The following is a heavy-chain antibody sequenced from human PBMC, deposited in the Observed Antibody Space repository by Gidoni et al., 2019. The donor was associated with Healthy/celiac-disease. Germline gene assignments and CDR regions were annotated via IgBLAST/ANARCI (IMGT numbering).Heavy chain of an antibody. CDR1: GFTFSSYS. D-gene: IGHD3-3*01. V-gene: IGHV3-21*01. J-gene: IGHJ4*02. Sequence: EVQLVESGGGLVKPGGSLRLAGAACGFTFSSYSMNWVRQAPGKGLEWVSSISSSGSTIYYADSVKGRFTISRDNAKNSLYLQMNSLRAEDTAVYYCAPSYDFWSGFYYWGQGTLVTVSS. CDR2: ISSSGSTI. CDR3: APSYDFWSGFYY.